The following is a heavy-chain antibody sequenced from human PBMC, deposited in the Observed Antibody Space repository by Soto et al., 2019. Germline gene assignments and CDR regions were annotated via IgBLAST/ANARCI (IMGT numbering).Heavy chain of an antibody. CDR1: GFSFSDYY. D-gene: IGHD4-17*01. J-gene: IGHJ5*02. CDR3: XXDDDYGGTNNWFDP. CDR2: ISSSGNSI. Sequence: QEQLVESGGGVVKPGGSLRLSCTASGFSFSDYYMSWIRQAPGKGLECIAYISSSGNSIYYADSVKGRFTVSRDNAKXXXXXXXXXLXXXXTAMXXXXXDDDYGGTNNWFDPWGQGTLVTVSS. V-gene: IGHV3-11*01.